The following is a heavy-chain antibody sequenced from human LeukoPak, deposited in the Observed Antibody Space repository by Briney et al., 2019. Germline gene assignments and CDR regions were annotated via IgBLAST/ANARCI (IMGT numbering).Heavy chain of an antibody. CDR3: ARGDSSSWYWRNYYYYYMDV. Sequence: ASVKVPCKASGYTFTSYDINWVRQATGQGLEWMGWMNPNSGNTGYAQKFQGRVTITRNTSISTAYMELSSLRSEDTAVYYCARGDSSSWYWRNYYYYYMDVWGKGTTVTVSS. V-gene: IGHV1-8*03. D-gene: IGHD6-13*01. CDR2: MNPNSGNT. CDR1: GYTFTSYD. J-gene: IGHJ6*03.